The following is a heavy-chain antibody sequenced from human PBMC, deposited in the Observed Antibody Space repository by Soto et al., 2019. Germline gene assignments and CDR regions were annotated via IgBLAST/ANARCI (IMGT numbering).Heavy chain of an antibody. Sequence: ASVKVSCKASGYTFTGYYMHWVRQAPGQGLEWMGWINPNSGGTNYAQKFQGRVTMTRDTSISTAYMELSRLRSDDTAVYYCARAPVDTIFGVVIYYGMHVCGQGTTVTVSS. CDR2: INPNSGGT. CDR3: ARAPVDTIFGVVIYYGMHV. J-gene: IGHJ6*02. D-gene: IGHD3-3*01. CDR1: GYTFTGYY. V-gene: IGHV1-2*02.